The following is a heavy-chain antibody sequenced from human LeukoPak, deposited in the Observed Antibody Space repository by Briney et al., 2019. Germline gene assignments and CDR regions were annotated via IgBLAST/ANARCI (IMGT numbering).Heavy chain of an antibody. CDR2: ISWDGGST. CDR3: AKDYCGGDCYTGMDV. J-gene: IGHJ6*02. D-gene: IGHD2-21*02. CDR1: GFTFDDYT. V-gene: IGHV3-43*01. Sequence: PGGSLRLSCAASGFTFDDYTMHWVRQAPGKGLEWVSLISWDGGSTYYADSVKGRFTISRDNSKNTLYLQMNSLRAEDTAVYYCAKDYCGGDCYTGMDVWGQGTTVTVSS.